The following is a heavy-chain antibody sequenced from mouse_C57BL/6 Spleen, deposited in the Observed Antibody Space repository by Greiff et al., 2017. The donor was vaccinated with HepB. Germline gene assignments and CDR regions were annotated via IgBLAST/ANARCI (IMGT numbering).Heavy chain of an antibody. D-gene: IGHD2-4*01. V-gene: IGHV1-82*01. J-gene: IGHJ4*01. Sequence: VQLQQSGPELVKPGASVKISCKASGYAFSSSWMNWVKQRPGKGLEWIGRIYPGDGDTNYNGKFKGKATLTADKSSSTAYMQLSSLTSEDSAVYFCARDYDYDQFFYYAMDYWGQGTSVTVSS. CDR2: IYPGDGDT. CDR3: ARDYDYDQFFYYAMDY. CDR1: GYAFSSSW.